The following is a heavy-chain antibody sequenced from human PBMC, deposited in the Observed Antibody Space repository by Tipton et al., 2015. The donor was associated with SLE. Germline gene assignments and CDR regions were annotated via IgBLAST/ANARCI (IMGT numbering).Heavy chain of an antibody. CDR2: SHQSGTT. D-gene: IGHD5-12*01. CDR1: GGSFSGYY. J-gene: IGHJ3*02. V-gene: IGHV4-34*01. CDR3: ARGLQIVATGYDAFDI. Sequence: TLSLTCAVYGGSFSGYYWSWIRQPPGKGLEWIGESHQSGTTNYHPSFKSRVTISVDTSKNQFSLKLSSVTAADTAVYYCARGLQIVATGYDAFDIWGQGTMVTVSS.